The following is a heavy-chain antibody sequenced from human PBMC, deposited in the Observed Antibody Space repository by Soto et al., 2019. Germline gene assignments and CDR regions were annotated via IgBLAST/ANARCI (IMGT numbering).Heavy chain of an antibody. CDR2: ISGSGGDT. Sequence: EVQLLESGGGLVQPGGSLRLSCVVSGFTFSSYAINWVRQAPGKGLEWVSGISGSGGDTYYVDSVKGRFTISRENSKNTLYLQMDSLRAEDTAVYYCAKDMDAFWSGYYLRGYFDLWGRGTLVTVS. D-gene: IGHD3-3*01. V-gene: IGHV3-23*01. CDR1: GFTFSSYA. CDR3: AKDMDAFWSGYYLRGYFDL. J-gene: IGHJ2*01.